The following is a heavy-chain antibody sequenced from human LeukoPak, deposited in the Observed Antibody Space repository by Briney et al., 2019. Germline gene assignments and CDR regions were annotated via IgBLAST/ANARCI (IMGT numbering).Heavy chain of an antibody. Sequence: ASVKVSCKASGGTFSSYAISLVRQAPGQGLEWMGGIIPIFGTANYAQKFQGRVTITTDESTSTAYMELSSLRSEDTAVYYCARGPLIPGIAAAGYDYWGQGTLVTVSS. CDR2: IIPIFGTA. CDR3: ARGPLIPGIAAAGYDY. D-gene: IGHD6-13*01. V-gene: IGHV1-69*05. J-gene: IGHJ4*02. CDR1: GGTFSSYA.